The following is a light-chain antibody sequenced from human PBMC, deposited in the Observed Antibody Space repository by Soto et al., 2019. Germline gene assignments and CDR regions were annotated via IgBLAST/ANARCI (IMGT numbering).Light chain of an antibody. V-gene: IGLV2-14*01. CDR2: DVS. CDR1: SSDVGDYNY. CDR3: SXYTSSSVYV. J-gene: IGLJ1*01. Sequence: QSALTQPASVSGSPGQSITISCTGTSSDVGDYNYVSWYQQHPGKAPKLMIYDVSNRPSGVSNRFSGSKSGNTASLTISGXXXXXXXXXXCSXYTSSSVYVFGTGTKLTVL.